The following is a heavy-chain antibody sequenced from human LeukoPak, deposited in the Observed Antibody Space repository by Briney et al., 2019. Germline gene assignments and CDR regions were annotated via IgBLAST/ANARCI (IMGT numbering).Heavy chain of an antibody. D-gene: IGHD2-15*01. J-gene: IGHJ4*02. CDR1: GGSISSSSYY. Sequence: SETLSLTCTVSGGSISSSSYYWGWIRQPPGKGLEWIGSIYYSGSTYYNPSLKSRVTISVDTSKNQFSLKLSSVTAADTAVYYCARGYCSGGSCYYFDYWGQGTLVTVSS. CDR3: ARGYCSGGSCYYFDY. CDR2: IYYSGST. V-gene: IGHV4-39*07.